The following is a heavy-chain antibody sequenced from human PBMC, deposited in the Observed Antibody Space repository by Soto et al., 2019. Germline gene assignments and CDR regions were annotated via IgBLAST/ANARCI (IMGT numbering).Heavy chain of an antibody. Sequence: SETLSLTCTVSGGSISSYYWSWIRQPPGKGLEWIGYIYYSGSTNYNPSLKSRVTISVDTSKNQFSLKLSSVTAADTAVYYCARSRDGYYRALNCFDHWGQGTLVTVSP. D-gene: IGHD1-26*01. J-gene: IGHJ5*02. CDR1: GGSISSYY. CDR3: ARSRDGYYRALNCFDH. V-gene: IGHV4-59*01. CDR2: IYYSGST.